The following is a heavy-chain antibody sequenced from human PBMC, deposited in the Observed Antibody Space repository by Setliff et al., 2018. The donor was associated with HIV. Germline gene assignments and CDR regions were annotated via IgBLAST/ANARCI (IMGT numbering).Heavy chain of an antibody. D-gene: IGHD1-26*01. J-gene: IGHJ3*02. Sequence: PGGSLRLSCAASEFTFSSYNMNWVRQAPGKGLEWVSSISSSSSYIYYADSVKGRFTISRDNAKNSLYLQMNSLRAEDTAVYYCARMGAKHAFDIWGQGTMVTVSS. CDR1: EFTFSSYN. V-gene: IGHV3-21*01. CDR3: ARMGAKHAFDI. CDR2: ISSSSSYI.